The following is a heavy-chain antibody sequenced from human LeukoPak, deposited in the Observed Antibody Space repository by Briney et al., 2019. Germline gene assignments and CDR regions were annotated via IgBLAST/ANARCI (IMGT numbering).Heavy chain of an antibody. CDR3: ARDFSRVAAAGTFDY. D-gene: IGHD6-13*01. CDR2: ISYDGSNK. Sequence: GGSLRLSCAASGFTFSSYAMHWVRQAPGKGLEWVAVISYDGSNKYYADSVKGRFTISRDNSKNTLYLQMNSLRAEDTAVYYCARDFSRVAAAGTFDYWGQGTLVAVSS. J-gene: IGHJ4*02. CDR1: GFTFSSYA. V-gene: IGHV3-30*04.